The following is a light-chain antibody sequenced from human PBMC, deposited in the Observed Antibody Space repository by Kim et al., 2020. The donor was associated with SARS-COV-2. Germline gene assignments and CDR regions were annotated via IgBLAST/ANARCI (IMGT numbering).Light chain of an antibody. CDR1: SSDVGGYIY. J-gene: IGLJ2*01. CDR2: DVS. Sequence: GQSITISCTGTSSDVGGYIYVSWYHQQPGKAPKLMIYDVSARPSGVSNRFSGSKSGNTAYLTISGLQAEDEADYYCSSYTSSSTLVFGGGTKLTVL. CDR3: SSYTSSSTLV. V-gene: IGLV2-14*03.